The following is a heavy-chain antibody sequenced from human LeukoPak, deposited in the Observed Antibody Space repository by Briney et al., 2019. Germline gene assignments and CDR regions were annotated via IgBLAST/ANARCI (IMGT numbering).Heavy chain of an antibody. Sequence: PSETLSLTCAVYGGSFSGYYWSWIRQPPGKGLEWIGEINHSGSTNYNPSLKSRVTISVDTSKNQFSLKLTSVTAADTAVYYCARGRPVTGSFYFDYWGQGTLVTVSS. CDR3: ARGRPVTGSFYFDY. CDR1: GGSFSGYY. CDR2: INHSGST. J-gene: IGHJ4*02. D-gene: IGHD1-26*01. V-gene: IGHV4-34*01.